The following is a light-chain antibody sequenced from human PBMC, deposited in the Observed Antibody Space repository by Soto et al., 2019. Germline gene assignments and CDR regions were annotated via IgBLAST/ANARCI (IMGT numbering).Light chain of an antibody. Sequence: QSVLTQAASVSGSPGQSVTISCTGTSSDVGGYNYVSWYQQHPGKAPNLLISEVSNRHSGVSIRFSGSTSGNTASLTISGLQSEDEADSYCSYYPSSSSYVFGTGTKLTVI. CDR3: SYYPSSSSYV. CDR2: EVS. J-gene: IGLJ1*01. V-gene: IGLV2-14*01. CDR1: SSDVGGYNY.